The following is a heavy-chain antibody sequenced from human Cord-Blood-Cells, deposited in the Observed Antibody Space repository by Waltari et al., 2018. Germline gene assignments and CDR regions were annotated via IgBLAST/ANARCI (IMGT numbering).Heavy chain of an antibody. CDR2: ISSSSSYI. V-gene: IGHV3-21*01. CDR3: ARSGYFGDAFDI. D-gene: IGHD3-10*01. Sequence: EVQLVESGGGMVKPGGSLRLSCAASGFTFSSHSMNWVRQDPGKGLEGVASISSSSSYIYYADSVKGRFTISRDNAKNSLYLQMNSLRAEDTAVYYCARSGYFGDAFDIWGQGTMVTVSS. J-gene: IGHJ3*02. CDR1: GFTFSSHS.